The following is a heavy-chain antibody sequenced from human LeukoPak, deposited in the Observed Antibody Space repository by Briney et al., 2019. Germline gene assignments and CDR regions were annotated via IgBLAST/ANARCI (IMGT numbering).Heavy chain of an antibody. Sequence: SETLSLTCTVSGGSTSSYYWSWIRQPAGKGLEWIGRIYTSGSTNYNPSLKSRVTISLDKSTNQFSLKLSSVTAADTAVYYCARGNWFDPWGQGTLVTVSS. J-gene: IGHJ5*02. CDR2: IYTSGST. V-gene: IGHV4-4*07. CDR1: GGSTSSYY. CDR3: ARGNWFDP.